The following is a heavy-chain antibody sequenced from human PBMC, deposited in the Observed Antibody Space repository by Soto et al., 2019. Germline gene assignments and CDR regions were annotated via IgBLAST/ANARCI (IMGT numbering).Heavy chain of an antibody. J-gene: IGHJ4*02. V-gene: IGHV4-30-2*01. Sequence: QLQLQESGSRLVKPSQTLSLTCAVSGGSISSGGYSWSWIRQPPGKGLEWIGYIYHSGSTYYNPSLKSRVTISVDRSKNQLSLKLSSVTAADTAVYNCARVPDYWGQGTLVTVSS. CDR2: IYHSGST. CDR3: ARVPDY. CDR1: GGSISSGGYS.